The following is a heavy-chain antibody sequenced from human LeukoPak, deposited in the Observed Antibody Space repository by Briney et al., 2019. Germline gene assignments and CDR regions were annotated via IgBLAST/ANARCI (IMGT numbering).Heavy chain of an antibody. V-gene: IGHV4-34*01. J-gene: IGHJ4*02. CDR3: ARVRYYYDSSGFDY. CDR1: GGSFSGYY. Sequence: PSETLSLTCAVYGGSFSGYYWSWIRQPPGKGLEWIGEINHSGSTNYSPSLKSRVTISVDTSKNQFSLKLSSVTAADTAVYYCARVRYYYDSSGFDYWGQGTLVTVSS. D-gene: IGHD3-22*01. CDR2: INHSGST.